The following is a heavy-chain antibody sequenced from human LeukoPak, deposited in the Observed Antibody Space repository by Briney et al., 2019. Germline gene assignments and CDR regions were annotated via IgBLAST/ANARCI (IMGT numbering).Heavy chain of an antibody. CDR2: IYPGGSAA. CDR1: GYSFTNYW. Sequence: KDGESLKISWRGSGYSFTNYWIGWVRQMPGKGLEWMGIIYPGGSAARYSPSFRGQVTISVDQSISTTYLQWSSLKASDTAIYYCARPGQRTDNAGWNHFDYWGQGTLVTVSS. D-gene: IGHD1-1*01. V-gene: IGHV5-51*01. J-gene: IGHJ4*02. CDR3: ARPGQRTDNAGWNHFDY.